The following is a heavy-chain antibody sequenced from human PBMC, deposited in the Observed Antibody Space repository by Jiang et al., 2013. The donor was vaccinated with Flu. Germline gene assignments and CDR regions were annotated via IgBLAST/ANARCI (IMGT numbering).Heavy chain of an antibody. CDR2: INTGNGNT. Sequence: KVSCKASGYTFTNYAMHWVRQAPGQRLEWMGWINTGNGNTKYSQKFQGRVTITRDTSASTAYMELSSLRSEDTAVYYCARESGLSSGYYSPVWFDPWGQGTLATVSS. J-gene: IGHJ5*02. D-gene: IGHD3-22*01. CDR1: GYTFTNYA. CDR3: ARESGLSSGYYSPVWFDP. V-gene: IGHV1-3*04.